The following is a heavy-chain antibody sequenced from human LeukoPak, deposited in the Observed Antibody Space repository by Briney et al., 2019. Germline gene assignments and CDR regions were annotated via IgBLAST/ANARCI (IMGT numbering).Heavy chain of an antibody. CDR1: GGSISSSSYY. J-gene: IGHJ5*02. CDR2: IYYSGST. CDR3: ASSPGVVAATPVNWFDP. D-gene: IGHD2-15*01. Sequence: SETLSLTCTVSGGSISSSSYYWGWIRQPPGKGLEWIGSIYYSGSTNYNPSLKSRVTISVDTSKNQFSLKLSSVTAADTAVYYCASSPGVVAATPVNWFDPWGQGTLVTVSS. V-gene: IGHV4-39*07.